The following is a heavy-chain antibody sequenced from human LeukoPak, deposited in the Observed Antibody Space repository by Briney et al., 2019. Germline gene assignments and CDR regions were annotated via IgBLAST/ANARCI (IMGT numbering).Heavy chain of an antibody. CDR2: IWYGGSNK. CDR1: GFTFTSYG. Sequence: GASLRLSCTASGFTFTSYGMHWVRQAPGKGLEWVAVIWYGGSNKYYADSVKGRFTISRDTSKNTLYLQMNSLRAEDTAVYYCAKDSDSGHREVDYWGQGTLVTVSS. D-gene: IGHD5-12*01. CDR3: AKDSDSGHREVDY. J-gene: IGHJ4*02. V-gene: IGHV3-30*02.